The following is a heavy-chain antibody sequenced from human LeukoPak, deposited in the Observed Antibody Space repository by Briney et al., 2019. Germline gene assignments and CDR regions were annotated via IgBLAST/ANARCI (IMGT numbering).Heavy chain of an antibody. CDR2: IIPILGIA. CDR1: GGTFSSYT. Sequence: SVKVSCKASGGTFSSYTISWVRQAPGQGLEWMGRIIPILGIANYAQKFQGRVTITADKSTSTAYMELSSLRSEDTAVYYCARTGTAMGPPLDYWGQGPLVTVPS. J-gene: IGHJ4*02. CDR3: ARTGTAMGPPLDY. D-gene: IGHD5-18*01. V-gene: IGHV1-69*02.